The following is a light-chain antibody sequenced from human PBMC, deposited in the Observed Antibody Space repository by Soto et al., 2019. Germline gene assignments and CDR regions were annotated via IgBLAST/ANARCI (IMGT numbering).Light chain of an antibody. CDR2: AAS. Sequence: DIQLTQSPSSQSASVVYRVTISCRASQGISMYLAWYQQKPGKAPKLLIHAASSLQTGVPSRFSGSGSGTYFTLTISSLQAEHSATYYCQQLKRYPLTFGQGTRLEIK. CDR3: QQLKRYPLT. J-gene: IGKJ5*01. CDR1: QGISMY. V-gene: IGKV1-9*01.